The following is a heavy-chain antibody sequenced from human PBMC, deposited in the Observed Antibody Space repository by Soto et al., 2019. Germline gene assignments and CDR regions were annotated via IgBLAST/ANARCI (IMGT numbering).Heavy chain of an antibody. D-gene: IGHD2-21*02. J-gene: IGHJ6*02. CDR3: AKGGGDSLRYGMDV. Sequence: ASVKVSCKASGYTFTGYYMHWVRQAPGQGLEWMGWINPNSGGTNYAQKFQGWVTMTRDTSISTAYMELSRLRSEDTAVYYCAKGGGDSLRYGMDVWGQGTTVTVSS. CDR1: GYTFTGYY. V-gene: IGHV1-2*04. CDR2: INPNSGGT.